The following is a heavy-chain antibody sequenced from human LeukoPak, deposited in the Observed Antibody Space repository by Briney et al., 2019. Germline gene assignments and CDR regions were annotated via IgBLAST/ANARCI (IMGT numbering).Heavy chain of an antibody. CDR2: ITTSDGNT. CDR3: AKDGGLWVSAHWGDS. Sequence: GGSLRLSCAASGFTFSSYTMSWVRQAPGKGLEWVSTITTSDGNTYYTDSVKGRFTVSRDNSKNTLFLQMNSLRAEDTAVYYCAKDGGLWVSAHWGDSWGRGTLVTVSS. D-gene: IGHD7-27*01. J-gene: IGHJ4*02. CDR1: GFTFSSYT. V-gene: IGHV3-23*01.